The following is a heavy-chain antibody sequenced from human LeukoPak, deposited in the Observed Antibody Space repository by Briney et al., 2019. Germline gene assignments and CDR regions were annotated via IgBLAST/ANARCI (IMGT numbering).Heavy chain of an antibody. J-gene: IGHJ4*02. CDR2: ISGSGGST. CDR3: AKDLGPAAKDY. D-gene: IGHD2-2*01. CDR1: GFTSAFTFSSYA. Sequence: PGGSLRLSCAASGFTSAFTFSSYAMSWVRQAPGKGLEWVSAISGSGGSTYHADSVKGRFTISRDNSKNTLYLQMNSLRAEDTAVYYCAKDLGPAAKDYWGQGTLVTVSS. V-gene: IGHV3-23*01.